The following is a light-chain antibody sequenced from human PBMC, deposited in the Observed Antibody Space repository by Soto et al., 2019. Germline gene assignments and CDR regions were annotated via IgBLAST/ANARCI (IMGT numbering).Light chain of an antibody. CDR2: EVS. CDR3: SSYTITNTYV. V-gene: IGLV2-14*01. J-gene: IGLJ1*01. CDR1: SNDVGGYNY. Sequence: QFALTQPASVSGSPGQSITISCTGTSNDVGGYNYVSWCQHHPGKAPKLMIYEVSNRPSGVSNRFSGSKSGTTASLTISGLQAEDEADYYCSSYTITNTYVFGTGTKVTVL.